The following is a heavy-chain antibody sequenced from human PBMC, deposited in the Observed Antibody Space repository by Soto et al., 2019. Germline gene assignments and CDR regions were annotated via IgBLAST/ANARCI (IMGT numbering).Heavy chain of an antibody. CDR1: GFTFSSYA. CDR3: ARESIAAAAFDY. Sequence: AQRLSCAASGFTFSSYAMHWVRQAPGKGLEWVAVISYDGSNKYYADSVKGRFTISRDNSKNTLYLQMNSLRAEDTAVYYCARESIAAAAFDYWGQGTLVTVSS. CDR2: ISYDGSNK. V-gene: IGHV3-30-3*01. J-gene: IGHJ4*02. D-gene: IGHD6-13*01.